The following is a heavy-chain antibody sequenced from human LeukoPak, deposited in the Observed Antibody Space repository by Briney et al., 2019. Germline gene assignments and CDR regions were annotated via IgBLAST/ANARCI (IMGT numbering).Heavy chain of an antibody. CDR2: FDPEDGET. CDR1: GYTLTELS. D-gene: IGHD3-10*01. J-gene: IGHJ3*02. CDR3: ATGRGYGSGSYYPRGDAFDI. Sequence: ASVKVSCKVSGYTLTELSMHWVRQAPGKGLEWMGGFDPEDGETIYAQKFQGRVTMTEDTSTDTAYMELSSLRSEDTAVYYCATGRGYGSGSYYPRGDAFDIWGQGTMVTVSS. V-gene: IGHV1-24*01.